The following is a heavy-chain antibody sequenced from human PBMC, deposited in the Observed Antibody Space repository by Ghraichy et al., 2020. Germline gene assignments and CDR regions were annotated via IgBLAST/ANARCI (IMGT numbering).Heavy chain of an antibody. CDR1: GGSISSGGYS. CDR2: IYHGGGT. CDR3: AAARIQKWLSFDP. D-gene: IGHD5-18*01. V-gene: IGHV4-30-2*01. J-gene: IGHJ5*02. Sequence: QTLSLTCAVSGGSISSGGYSWSWIRQPPGKGLEWIGYIYHGGGTYYNPSLKSRVTISMDKSKNQFSLKLNSMTAADTAVYFCAAARIQKWLSFDPWGQGTLVTVSS.